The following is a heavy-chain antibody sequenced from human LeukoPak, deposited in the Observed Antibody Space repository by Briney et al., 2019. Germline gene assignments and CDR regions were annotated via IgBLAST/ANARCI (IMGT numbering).Heavy chain of an antibody. D-gene: IGHD5-12*01. CDR2: IYPGDSDT. Sequence: GESLQISRQCSGYSFTSYWIGWVRPMPGKGLAGMGLIYPGDSDTRYSPSFQGQVTISADKSISTAYLQWSSLKASDTAMYYCARQGGGYAKLTPNDYWGQGTLVTVSS. CDR1: GYSFTSYW. CDR3: ARQGGGYAKLTPNDY. V-gene: IGHV5-51*01. J-gene: IGHJ4*02.